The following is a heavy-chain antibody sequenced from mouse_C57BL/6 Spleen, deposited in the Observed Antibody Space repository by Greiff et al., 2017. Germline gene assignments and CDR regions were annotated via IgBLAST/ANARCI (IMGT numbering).Heavy chain of an antibody. CDR1: GYTFTDHT. V-gene: IGHV1-78*01. CDR2: IYPRDGSS. Sequence: VQLQQSDAELVKPGASVKISCKVSGYTFTDHTIHWMQQRPEQGLEWIGYIYPRDGSSKYNEKFQGKATLTADNSSSTAYMQLNSLTSEDSAVYFCASTGIYYDYDGDYWGQGTTLTVSS. CDR3: ASTGIYYDYDGDY. J-gene: IGHJ2*01. D-gene: IGHD2-4*01.